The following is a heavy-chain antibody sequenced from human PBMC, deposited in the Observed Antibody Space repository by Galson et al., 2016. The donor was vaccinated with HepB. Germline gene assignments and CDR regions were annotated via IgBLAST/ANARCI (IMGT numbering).Heavy chain of an antibody. V-gene: IGHV1-18*01. D-gene: IGHD1/OR15-1a*01. CDR2: IRAHNTTT. CDR1: GYNFMYNG. Sequence: VKVSCKASGYNFMYNGLSWLRQAPGQGLEWMGWIRAHNTTTNLVHYAQKFQGRVTMTTETSTNTAYVELRSLRSDDTALYFCARDGNHNDWDNMLDFWGQGVLVTVSS. J-gene: IGHJ4*02. CDR3: ARDGNHNDWDNMLDF.